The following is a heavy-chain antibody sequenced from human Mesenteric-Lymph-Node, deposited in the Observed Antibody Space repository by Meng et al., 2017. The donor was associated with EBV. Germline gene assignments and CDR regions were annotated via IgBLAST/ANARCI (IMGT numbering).Heavy chain of an antibody. V-gene: IGHV6-1*01. D-gene: IGHD1/OR15-1a*01. J-gene: IGHJ4*02. CDR2: TYYRSKWYN. CDR3: ARDYGTSRPFEY. Sequence: QAQLQPAGPGPVKPPHTLSLPCAIYRNSVSSTGAAWNWIRQSPSRGLEWLGRTYYRSKWYNDYAVSVKGRIAINPDTSKNQFFLQLNSVTPEDTAVYYCARDYGTSRPFEYWGQGILVTVSS. CDR1: RNSVSSTGAA.